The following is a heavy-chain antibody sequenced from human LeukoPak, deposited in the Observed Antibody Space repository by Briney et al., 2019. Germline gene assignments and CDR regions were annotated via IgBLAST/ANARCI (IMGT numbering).Heavy chain of an antibody. J-gene: IGHJ4*02. V-gene: IGHV1-69*06. CDR3: ASASRYYYDTSGYYSERG. D-gene: IGHD3-22*01. Sequence: GASVKVSCKASRGTFSRYAIIWVRQAPGQGLEWMGRIIPIFGTANYAQKFQGRVTITADKTTSTAYMELSSLRSEDTPVYYCASASRYYYDTSGYYSERGWGQGPLVTVSS. CDR2: IIPIFGTA. CDR1: RGTFSRYA.